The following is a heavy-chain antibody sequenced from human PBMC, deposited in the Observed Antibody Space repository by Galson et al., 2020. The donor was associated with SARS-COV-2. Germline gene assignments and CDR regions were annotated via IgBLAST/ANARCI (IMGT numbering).Heavy chain of an antibody. CDR1: GASIRSGRYH. Sequence: LSLTCTVSGASIRSGRYHWSWIRQPAGKGLESIGRIYTSGNTNYNPSLKSRVTISLDTSKNQFSLRLRSVTAADTAGYYCARGEFLEFYYYGMDVWGQGTTVTVSS. V-gene: IGHV4-61*02. J-gene: IGHJ6*02. CDR2: IYTSGNT. D-gene: IGHD3-3*01. CDR3: ARGEFLEFYYYGMDV.